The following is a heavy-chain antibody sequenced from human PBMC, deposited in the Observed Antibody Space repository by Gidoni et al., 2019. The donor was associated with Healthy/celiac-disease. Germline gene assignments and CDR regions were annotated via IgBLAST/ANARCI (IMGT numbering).Heavy chain of an antibody. CDR3: ARVLSGWYDY. Sequence: EVQLVESGGGLVNPGGSLRLSCAASGFTFSRYSMNWDRQAPGKGLVWGSSISSSSSYIYYADSVKGRFTISRDNAKNSLYLQMNSLRAEDTAVYYCARVLSGWYDYWGQGTLVTVSS. J-gene: IGHJ4*02. CDR2: ISSSSSYI. V-gene: IGHV3-21*06. D-gene: IGHD6-19*01. CDR1: GFTFSRYS.